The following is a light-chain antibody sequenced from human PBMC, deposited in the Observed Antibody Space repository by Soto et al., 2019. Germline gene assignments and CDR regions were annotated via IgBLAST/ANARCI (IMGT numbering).Light chain of an antibody. J-gene: IGLJ1*01. CDR1: SSDVGGYNY. Sequence: QSALTQPASVSGSPGQSITISCTGTSSDVGGYNYVSWYQQHPGKAPKLMIYEVSNRPSGVSNRFSGSKSGNTASLNISGLQAEDEADYYCSSYTSSSTLDYVFGTGTKVTVL. CDR2: EVS. CDR3: SSYTSSSTLDYV. V-gene: IGLV2-14*01.